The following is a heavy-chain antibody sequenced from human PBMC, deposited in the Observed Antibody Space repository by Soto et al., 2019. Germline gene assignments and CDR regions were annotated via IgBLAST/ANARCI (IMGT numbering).Heavy chain of an antibody. V-gene: IGHV5-51*01. CDR1: GYSFATYW. CDR2: IYPGDSDT. D-gene: IGHD5-12*01. CDR3: ARKNTGYSWFDP. J-gene: IGHJ5*02. Sequence: PGESLKISCEGSGYSFATYWIGWVRQMPGKGLELMGIIYPGDSDTRYNPSFQGQVTISADKSINTAYLQWDSLKASDTAMYFCARKNTGYSWFDPWGQGTLVTVSS.